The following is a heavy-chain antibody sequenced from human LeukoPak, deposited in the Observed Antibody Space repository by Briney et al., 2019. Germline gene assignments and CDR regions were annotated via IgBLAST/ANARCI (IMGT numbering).Heavy chain of an antibody. D-gene: IGHD3-22*01. CDR3: ARDNVIYYYDSSGYYPLDY. CDR2: IKQDGSEE. Sequence: PGGSLRLSCAGSGFIFSDAWMSWVRQAPGKGLEWVANIKQDGSEEYYVDSVKGRFTISRDNAKNSLYLQMNSLRAEDTAVYYCARDNVIYYYDSSGYYPLDYWGQGTLVTVSS. J-gene: IGHJ4*02. CDR1: GFIFSDAW. V-gene: IGHV3-7*01.